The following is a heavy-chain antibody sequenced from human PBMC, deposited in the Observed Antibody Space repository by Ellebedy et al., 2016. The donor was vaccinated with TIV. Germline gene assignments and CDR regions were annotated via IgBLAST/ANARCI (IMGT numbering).Heavy chain of an antibody. CDR3: ARHFGWGSPYYLYY. D-gene: IGHD3-3*01. J-gene: IGHJ4*02. V-gene: IGHV4-59*01. CDR2: IYHSGIT. CDR1: GGSIGSYY. Sequence: MPSETLSLTCTVSGGSIGSYYWSWIRQPPGKGLEWIGHIYHSGITNYNPSLNSRVTMSLDTSKNQFSLNLTSVTSVDTAVYYYARHFGWGSPYYLYYWGQGILVTVSS.